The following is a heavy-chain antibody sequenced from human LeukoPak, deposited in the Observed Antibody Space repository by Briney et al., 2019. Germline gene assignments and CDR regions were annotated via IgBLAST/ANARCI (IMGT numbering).Heavy chain of an antibody. Sequence: SETLSLTCTVSGGSISNYYWSWVRQPPGKGLEWIGYIYYSGSTNYNPSLKSRVTISVDTSKNQFSLKLSSVTAADTAVYYCARLAVSSSYLGYYYGMDVWGQGTTVTVSS. CDR2: IYYSGST. J-gene: IGHJ6*02. CDR1: GGSISNYY. D-gene: IGHD6-13*01. V-gene: IGHV4-59*01. CDR3: ARLAVSSSYLGYYYGMDV.